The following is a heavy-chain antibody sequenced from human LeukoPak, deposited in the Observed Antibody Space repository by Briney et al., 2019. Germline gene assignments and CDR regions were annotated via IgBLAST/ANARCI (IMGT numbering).Heavy chain of an antibody. CDR2: IKPNSGGT. Sequence: SVKVSCKASGYTFTDYYMHWVRQAPGQGLEWMGWIKPNSGGTIYAQKFQGRVTMTSDTSISTAYMDLSRLRSDDTAVYYCARGGGVIFGVLNDWGQGILVTVSS. V-gene: IGHV1-2*02. J-gene: IGHJ4*02. D-gene: IGHD3-3*01. CDR3: ARGGGVIFGVLND. CDR1: GYTFTDYY.